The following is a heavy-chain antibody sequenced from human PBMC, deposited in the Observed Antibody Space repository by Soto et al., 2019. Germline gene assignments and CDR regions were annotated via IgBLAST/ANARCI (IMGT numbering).Heavy chain of an antibody. CDR3: ARGWGYDSNDYYYAY. V-gene: IGHV1-69*01. CDR1: GGTFSRHA. Sequence: QVQLVQSGAEVRKPGSSVKVSCKASGGTFSRHAISWVRQAPGQGLEWMGGIIPIFGTANRAQKFQGRVTIIADESTSTVYMELSSLRSEDTAMYYCARGWGYDSNDYYYAYWGQGTLVIFSS. D-gene: IGHD3-22*01. CDR2: IIPIFGTA. J-gene: IGHJ4*02.